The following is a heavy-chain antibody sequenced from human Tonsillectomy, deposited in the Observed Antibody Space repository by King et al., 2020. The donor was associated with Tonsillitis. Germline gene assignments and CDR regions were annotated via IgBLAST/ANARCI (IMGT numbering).Heavy chain of an antibody. Sequence: VQLVESGGGVVQPGRSLRLSCAASGFTFSSYGMHWVRQAPGKGLEWVAVISYDGSNKYYAGSVKGRFTISRDNSKNTLYLQMNSLRAEDTAVYYCANRASPSMTGTGFDYWGQGTLVTVSS. CDR3: ANRASPSMTGTGFDY. CDR2: ISYDGSNK. D-gene: IGHD3-9*01. J-gene: IGHJ4*02. V-gene: IGHV3-30*18. CDR1: GFTFSSYG.